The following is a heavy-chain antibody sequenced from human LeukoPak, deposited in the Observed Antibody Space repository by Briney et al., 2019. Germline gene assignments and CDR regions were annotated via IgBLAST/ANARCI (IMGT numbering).Heavy chain of an antibody. CDR2: FSGSGGST. J-gene: IGHJ4*02. CDR3: ARQESRNYYFEGLDY. CDR1: GFTFSSYA. Sequence: GGSLRLSCAASGFTFSSYAMSWVRQAPGKGLECISGFSGSGGSTYYADSVKGRFTISRDNSKNTLYLQMNSLRADDTAVYSCARQESRNYYFEGLDYWGQGTLVTVSS. V-gene: IGHV3-23*01. D-gene: IGHD3-22*01.